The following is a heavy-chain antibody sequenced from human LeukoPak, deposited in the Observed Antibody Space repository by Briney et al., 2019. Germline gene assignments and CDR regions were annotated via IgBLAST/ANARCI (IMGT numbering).Heavy chain of an antibody. CDR2: ISSSGNTI. CDR3: AKDYYDSSGYYPLRYFQH. Sequence: GGSLRLSCAASGFTFSTYEMNWVRQAPGKGLEWLSYISSSGNTIFYADSVKGRFTISRDNSKNTLYLQMNSLRAEDTAVYYCAKDYYDSSGYYPLRYFQHWGQGTLVTVSS. J-gene: IGHJ1*01. V-gene: IGHV3-48*03. CDR1: GFTFSTYE. D-gene: IGHD3-22*01.